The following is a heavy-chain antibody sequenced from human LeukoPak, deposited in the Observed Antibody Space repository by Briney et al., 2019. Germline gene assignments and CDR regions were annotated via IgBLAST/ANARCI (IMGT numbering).Heavy chain of an antibody. J-gene: IGHJ4*02. CDR3: AKNTAVTAIRSTFDY. D-gene: IGHD2-21*02. CDR2: ISYDGSNK. V-gene: IGHV3-30*04. Sequence: PGRSLRLSCAASGFTFSSYAMHWVRQAPGKGLEWVAVISYDGSNKYYADSVKGRFTISRDNSKNPLYLQMNSLRAEDTAVYYCAKNTAVTAIRSTFDYWGQGTLVTVSS. CDR1: GFTFSSYA.